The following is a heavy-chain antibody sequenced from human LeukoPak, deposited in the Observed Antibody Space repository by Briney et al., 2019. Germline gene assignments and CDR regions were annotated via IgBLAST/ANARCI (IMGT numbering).Heavy chain of an antibody. V-gene: IGHV1-2*02. J-gene: IGHJ6*02. CDR3: ARGTKQQLGDYYYYYGMDV. CDR2: INPNSGGT. D-gene: IGHD6-13*01. CDR1: GYTFTGYY. Sequence: ASVKVSCKASGYTFTGYYMHWVRQAPGQGLEWMGWINPNSGGTNYAQKFQGRVTMTRDTSISTAYMELSRLRSVDTAVYYCARGTKQQLGDYYYYYGMDVWGQGTTVTVSS.